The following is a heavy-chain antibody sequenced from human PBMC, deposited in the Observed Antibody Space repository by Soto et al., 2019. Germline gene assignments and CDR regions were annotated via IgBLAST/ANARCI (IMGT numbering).Heavy chain of an antibody. J-gene: IGHJ6*02. CDR2: TSYDGYNK. CDR3: ARRQDVGAPHYYYGMAV. CDR1: GFSINNYA. Sequence: QVQLVESGGGVVQPGRSLRLSCTASGFSINNYAMHWVRQAPGKGLEWVAVTSYDGYNKFYADSVRGRFTISRDNSKNTVYVQMNSLRADDTAVDHCARRQDVGAPHYYYGMAVWGQGPGVTVSS. D-gene: IGHD3-3*01. V-gene: IGHV3-30-3*01.